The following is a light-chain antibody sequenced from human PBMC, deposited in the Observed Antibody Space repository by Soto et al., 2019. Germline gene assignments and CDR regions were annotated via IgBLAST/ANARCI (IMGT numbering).Light chain of an antibody. Sequence: EIVLTQSPATLSLSPGERATLSCRASQSVSNYFAWYQQKPGQAPRLLIYDASNRATGIPARFSGSGSGTVFPLPFSTLEPKFFAVYYFQRRSNWPLPFGQGTKGNIK. J-gene: IGKJ1*01. CDR2: DAS. CDR1: QSVSNY. CDR3: QRRSNWPLP. V-gene: IGKV3-11*01.